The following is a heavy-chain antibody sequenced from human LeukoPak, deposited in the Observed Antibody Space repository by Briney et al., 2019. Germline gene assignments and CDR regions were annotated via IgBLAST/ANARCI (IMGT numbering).Heavy chain of an antibody. J-gene: IGHJ3*02. D-gene: IGHD2-2*02. CDR2: INAGNGNT. V-gene: IGHV1-3*01. Sequence: ASVKVSCKASGYTFTSYAMHWVRQAPGQRLEWMGWINAGNGNTKYSQKFQGRVTITRDTSASTAYMELSSLRSEDTAVYYCARVEDIVVVPAAIYDIWGQGTMVTVSS. CDR1: GYTFTSYA. CDR3: ARVEDIVVVPAAIYDI.